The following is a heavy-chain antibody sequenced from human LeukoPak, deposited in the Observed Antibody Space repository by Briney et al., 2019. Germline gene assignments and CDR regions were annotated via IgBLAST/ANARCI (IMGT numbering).Heavy chain of an antibody. J-gene: IGHJ4*02. CDR2: IKQDGSVE. CDR1: GFTFSSYW. D-gene: IGHD4-17*01. V-gene: IGHV3-7*01. Sequence: GGSLRLSCAASGFTFSSYWMSWVRQAPGKGLEWLANIKQDGSVEQYVGSVRGRFTISKDNAKNTLYLQMNSLRVDDTAVYYCARPLRSQNEEYWGRGTLVIVSS. CDR3: ARPLRSQNEEY.